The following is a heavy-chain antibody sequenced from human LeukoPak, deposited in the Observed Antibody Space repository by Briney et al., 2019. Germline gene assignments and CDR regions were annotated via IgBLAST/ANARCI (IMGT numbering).Heavy chain of an antibody. CDR1: GFTFSNYW. CDR3: VRDLGAALWPNAFDI. J-gene: IGHJ3*02. Sequence: PGGPLRLSCAASGFTFSNYWMTWVRQAPGVGLEWVAKIKQDGSEKYYVDSVRGRFTISRDNAKMSLYLQINSLRAEDTAVYYCVRDLGAALWPNAFDIWGQGTMVTVSS. V-gene: IGHV3-7*05. D-gene: IGHD6-25*01. CDR2: IKQDGSEK.